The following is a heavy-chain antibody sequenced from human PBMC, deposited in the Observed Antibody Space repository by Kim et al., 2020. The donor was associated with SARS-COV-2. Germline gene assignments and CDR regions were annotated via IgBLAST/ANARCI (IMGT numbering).Heavy chain of an antibody. Sequence: SETLSLTCVVSGGSISSSNWWSWVHQPPGKGLEWIGEIYHSGSTNYNSSLKSRVTISVDTSKNRFSLKLSSVTAADTAVYYCARQPPRIGVLFPSRYWY. CDR2: IYHSGST. J-gene: IGHJ2*01. CDR3: ARQPPRIGVLFPSRYWY. CDR1: GGSISSSNW. V-gene: IGHV4-4*02. D-gene: IGHD6-19*01.